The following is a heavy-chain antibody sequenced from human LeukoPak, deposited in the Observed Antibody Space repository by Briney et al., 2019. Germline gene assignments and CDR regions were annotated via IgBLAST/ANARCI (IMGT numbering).Heavy chain of an antibody. CDR1: GGTFSSYA. Sequence: ASVKVSCKASGGTFSSYAIGWVRQAPGQGLEWMGGIIPIFGTADYAQKFQGRVTITADESTSTAYMELSSLRSEDTAVYYCARDTGDRAYQHEEGYAFDIWGQGTMVTVSS. CDR2: IIPIFGTA. V-gene: IGHV1-69*13. J-gene: IGHJ3*02. CDR3: ARDTGDRAYQHEEGYAFDI. D-gene: IGHD2-2*01.